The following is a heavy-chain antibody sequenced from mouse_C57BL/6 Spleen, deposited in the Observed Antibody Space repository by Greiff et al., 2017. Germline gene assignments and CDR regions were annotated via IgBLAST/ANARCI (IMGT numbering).Heavy chain of an antibody. D-gene: IGHD2-3*01. CDR3: GRSGLDGYYEFDY. J-gene: IGHJ2*01. Sequence: VQRVESGAELASPGASVTLSCKASGYTFTDHIMNWVKKRPGQGLEWIGRIYPVSGETNYNQKFMGKATFSVDRSSSTVYMVLNSLTSEDPAVYYCGRSGLDGYYEFDYWGQGTTLTVSS. V-gene: IGHV1-11*01. CDR2: IYPVSGET. CDR1: GYTFTDHI.